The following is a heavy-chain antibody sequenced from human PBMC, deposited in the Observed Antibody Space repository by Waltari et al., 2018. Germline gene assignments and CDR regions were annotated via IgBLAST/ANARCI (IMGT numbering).Heavy chain of an antibody. Sequence: QLQLQESGPGLVKPSETLSLTCTVSGGSISSSSYYWGWIRQPPWKGLEWIGSIYYSGSTDYNPSLKSRVTIAVDTSKNQVSLKLSSVTAADTAVYYCARLELWGGWQEYFQHWGQGTLVTVSS. CDR2: IYYSGST. V-gene: IGHV4-39*07. J-gene: IGHJ1*01. CDR1: GGSISSSSYY. D-gene: IGHD3-16*01. CDR3: ARLELWGGWQEYFQH.